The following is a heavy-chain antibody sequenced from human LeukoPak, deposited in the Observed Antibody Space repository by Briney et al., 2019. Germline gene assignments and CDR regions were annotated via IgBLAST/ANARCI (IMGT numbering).Heavy chain of an antibody. V-gene: IGHV4-61*08. CDR1: GGSISSGDYY. D-gene: IGHD3-10*01. CDR3: ARGGVVRGVLGGMDV. J-gene: IGHJ6*02. CDR2: IYYSGST. Sequence: PSETLSLTCTVSGGSISSGDYYWSWIRQPPGKGLEWIGYIYYSGSTNYNPSLKSRVTISVDTSKNQFSLRLSSVTAADTAVYYCARGGVVRGVLGGMDVWGQGTTVTVSS.